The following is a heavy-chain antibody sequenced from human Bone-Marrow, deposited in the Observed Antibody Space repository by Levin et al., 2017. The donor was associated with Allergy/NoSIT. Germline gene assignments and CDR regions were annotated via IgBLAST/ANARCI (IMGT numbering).Heavy chain of an antibody. Sequence: SCTVSGGSVSSGSYYWSWIRQPPGKGLEWIGYIYYSGSTNYNPSLKSRVTISVDTSKNQFSLKLSSVTAADTAVYYCASTPYSGYDYYFDYWGQGTLVTVSS. J-gene: IGHJ4*02. CDR2: IYYSGST. CDR1: GGSVSSGSYY. CDR3: ASTPYSGYDYYFDY. V-gene: IGHV4-61*01. D-gene: IGHD5-12*01.